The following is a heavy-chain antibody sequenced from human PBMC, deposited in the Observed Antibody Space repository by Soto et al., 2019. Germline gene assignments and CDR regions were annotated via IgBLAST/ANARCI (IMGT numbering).Heavy chain of an antibody. V-gene: IGHV1-18*04. CDR3: ATERAHSTGWYADFDQ. D-gene: IGHD6-13*01. CDR2: ISTYNGNT. CDR1: GYTFISYS. J-gene: IGHJ4*02. Sequence: QVQLVQSGGEVKKPRASVNISCKATGYTFISYSITWVRKAPGQGLEWMGWISTYNGNTKYPQSLQGRVTLTRDTSTNTAFMEIRALSSDDTAIYYCATERAHSTGWYADFDQWGQGTLVAVSS.